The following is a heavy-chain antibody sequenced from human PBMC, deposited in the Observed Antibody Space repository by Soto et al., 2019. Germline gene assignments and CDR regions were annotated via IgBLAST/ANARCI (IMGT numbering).Heavy chain of an antibody. CDR1: GFTFSSYW. D-gene: IGHD3-9*01. Sequence: PGGSLRLSCAASGFTFSSYWMSWVRQAPGKGLEWVANIKQDGSEKYYVDSVKGRFTISRDNAKNSLYLQMNSLRAEDTAVYYCARARGSQIDILTGYYRGKGYFDYWGQGTLVTVSS. CDR3: ARARGSQIDILTGYYRGKGYFDY. V-gene: IGHV3-7*03. CDR2: IKQDGSEK. J-gene: IGHJ4*02.